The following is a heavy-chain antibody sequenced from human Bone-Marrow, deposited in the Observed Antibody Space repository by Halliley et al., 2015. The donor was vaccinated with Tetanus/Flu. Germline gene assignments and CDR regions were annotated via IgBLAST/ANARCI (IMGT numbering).Heavy chain of an antibody. V-gene: IGHV5-10-1*01. J-gene: IGHJ4*02. CDR1: EYSFTSYW. Sequence: EVQLVQSGAEVKKPGESLRISCKGSEYSFTSYWISWVRQMPGKGLEWMGRIDPSDSYTNYSPSFQGHVTISTDKSINTAYVQWSSLKASDTAMYYCARHRPYDWNYPFDYWGQGTLVTVSS. CDR2: IDPSDSYT. D-gene: IGHD1-7*01. CDR3: ARHRPYDWNYPFDY.